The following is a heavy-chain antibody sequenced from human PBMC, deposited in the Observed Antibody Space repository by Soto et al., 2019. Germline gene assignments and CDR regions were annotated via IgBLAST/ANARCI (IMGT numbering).Heavy chain of an antibody. Sequence: ASVKVSCKASGYTFTSYAMHWVRQAPGQRLEWMGWINAGNGNTKYSQKFQGRVTITRDTSASTAYMEVSSLRSEDTAVYYCARLGYCTNGVCYTADYWGQGTLVTVSS. CDR1: GYTFTSYA. CDR2: INAGNGNT. J-gene: IGHJ4*02. D-gene: IGHD2-8*01. V-gene: IGHV1-3*01. CDR3: ARLGYCTNGVCYTADY.